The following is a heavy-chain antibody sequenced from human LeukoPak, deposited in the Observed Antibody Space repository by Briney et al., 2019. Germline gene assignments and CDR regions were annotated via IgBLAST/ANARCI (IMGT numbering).Heavy chain of an antibody. CDR2: ISSSGSTI. CDR1: GFTFSDYY. D-gene: IGHD5-24*01. CDR3: ATLEMATSEGDY. V-gene: IGHV3-11*01. Sequence: PGGSLRLSCAASGFTFSDYYMSWIRQAPGKGLEWVSYISSSGSTIYYADSVKGRFTVSRDNAKNSLYLQMNSLRAEDTAVYYCATLEMATSEGDYWGQGTLVTVSS. J-gene: IGHJ4*02.